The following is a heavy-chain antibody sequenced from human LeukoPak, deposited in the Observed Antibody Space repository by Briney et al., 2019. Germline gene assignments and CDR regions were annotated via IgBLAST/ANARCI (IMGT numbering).Heavy chain of an antibody. D-gene: IGHD5-12*01. CDR3: ARAGIEATITGYYYGMDV. Sequence: SVTVSCKASGGTFSSYAISWVRQAPGQGLEWMGGIIPIFGTANYAQKFQGRVTITADESTSTAYMELSSLRSEDTAVYYCARAGIEATITGYYYGMDVWGQGTTVTVSS. CDR1: GGTFSSYA. J-gene: IGHJ6*02. V-gene: IGHV1-69*13. CDR2: IIPIFGTA.